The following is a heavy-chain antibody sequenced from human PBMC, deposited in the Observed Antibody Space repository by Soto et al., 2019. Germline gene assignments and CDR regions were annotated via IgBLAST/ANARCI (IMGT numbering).Heavy chain of an antibody. Sequence: SETLSLTCAVYGGSFSGYYWSWIRQPPGKGLEWIGEINHSGITNYNPSLKSRVTILKDTSKNQFSLNLNSVTAADTAVYYCARGGWEVRFDYWGQGTLVTVSS. D-gene: IGHD1-26*01. J-gene: IGHJ4*02. CDR3: ARGGWEVRFDY. V-gene: IGHV4-34*01. CDR1: GGSFSGYY. CDR2: INHSGIT.